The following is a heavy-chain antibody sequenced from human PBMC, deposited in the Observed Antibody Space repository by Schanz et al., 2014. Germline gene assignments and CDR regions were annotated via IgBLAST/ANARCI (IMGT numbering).Heavy chain of an antibody. J-gene: IGHJ4*02. CDR1: GFTFSSYS. Sequence: EVQLVESGGGLVKPGGSLRLSCAASGFTFSSYSMNWVRQAPGKGLEWVSALSGSGGSTYYADSVRGRFTISRDRFQNTLYLRMSSLRAEDTVVYYCARPRFDYGEVDYWGQGTLVTVSS. CDR3: ARPRFDYGEVDY. CDR2: LSGSGGST. D-gene: IGHD4-17*01. V-gene: IGHV3-23*04.